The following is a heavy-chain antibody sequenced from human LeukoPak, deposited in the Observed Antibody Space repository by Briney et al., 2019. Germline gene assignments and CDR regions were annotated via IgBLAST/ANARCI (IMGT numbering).Heavy chain of an antibody. Sequence: KASETLSLTCTVSGASISSSDYYWGWIRQPPGKGLEWIGSIYHSGSTYYNPSLKSRVTISVDTSKNQFSLKLSSVTAADTAVYYCARFFAGYSLVGFDYWGQGTLVTVSS. D-gene: IGHD5-18*01. CDR2: IYHSGST. V-gene: IGHV4-39*07. CDR1: GASISSSDYY. J-gene: IGHJ4*02. CDR3: ARFFAGYSLVGFDY.